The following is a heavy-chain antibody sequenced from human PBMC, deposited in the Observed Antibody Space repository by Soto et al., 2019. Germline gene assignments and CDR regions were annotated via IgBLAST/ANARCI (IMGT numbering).Heavy chain of an antibody. CDR3: ARGHGAALRYFDY. J-gene: IGHJ4*02. Sequence: LSLTCAVYGGSFSGYYWSWIRQPPGKGLEWIGEINHSGSTNYNPSLKSRVTISVGTSKNQFSLKLSSVTAADTAVYYCARGHGAALRYFDYWGQGTLVTVSS. CDR1: GGSFSGYY. D-gene: IGHD6-6*01. V-gene: IGHV4-34*01. CDR2: INHSGST.